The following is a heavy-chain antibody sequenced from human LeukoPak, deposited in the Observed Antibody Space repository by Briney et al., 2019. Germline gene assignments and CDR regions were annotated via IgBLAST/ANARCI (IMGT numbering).Heavy chain of an antibody. D-gene: IGHD3-10*01. CDR1: GYTFTSYA. J-gene: IGHJ6*02. Sequence: ASVNVSCKASGYTFTSYAMHWVRQAPGQRLEWMGGINAGNGNTKYSQKFQGRVTITRDTSASTAYMELSSLRSEDTAVYYCARASGMVRPGDYYYYYGMDVWGQGTTVTVSS. V-gene: IGHV1-3*01. CDR3: ARASGMVRPGDYYYYYGMDV. CDR2: INAGNGNT.